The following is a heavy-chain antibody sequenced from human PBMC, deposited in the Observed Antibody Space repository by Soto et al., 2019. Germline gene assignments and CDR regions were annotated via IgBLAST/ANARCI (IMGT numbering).Heavy chain of an antibody. Sequence: PGGSLRLSCAASGFTFSSYGMHWVRQAPGKGLEWVAVISYDGSNKYYADSVKGRFTISRDNSKNTLYLQMNSLRAEDTAVYYCAKGGAALRYFDFSQTGYFDYWGQGTLVTVS. CDR2: ISYDGSNK. J-gene: IGHJ4*02. D-gene: IGHD3-9*01. CDR3: AKGGAALRYFDFSQTGYFDY. V-gene: IGHV3-30*18. CDR1: GFTFSSYG.